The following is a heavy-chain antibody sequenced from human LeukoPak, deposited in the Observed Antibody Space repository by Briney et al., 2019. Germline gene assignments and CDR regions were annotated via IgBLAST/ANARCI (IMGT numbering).Heavy chain of an antibody. CDR3: ASAYDILTGYSPAPHDAFDI. Sequence: SETLSLTCTVSGGSISSYYWSWIRQPPGKGLEWIGYIYYSGSTNYNPSLRSRVTTSVDTSKNQFSLKLSSVTAADTAVYYCASAYDILTGYSPAPHDAFDIWGQGTMVTVSS. J-gene: IGHJ3*02. D-gene: IGHD3-9*01. CDR1: GGSISSYY. CDR2: IYYSGST. V-gene: IGHV4-59*12.